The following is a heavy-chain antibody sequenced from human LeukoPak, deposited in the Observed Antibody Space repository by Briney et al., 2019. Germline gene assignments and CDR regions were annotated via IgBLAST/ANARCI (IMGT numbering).Heavy chain of an antibody. D-gene: IGHD2-21*01. J-gene: IGHJ4*02. CDR3: ARHEFASPFDS. CDR1: GGSISNSY. CDR2: IYYTGDS. Sequence: TSETLSPTCTVSGGSISNSYWSWIRQPPGKGLEWIGYIYYTGDSNYNPSLKSRVAISLDTSKNQLSLNLRSVTAADTAVYYCARHEFASPFDSWGQGTLVTVSS. V-gene: IGHV4-59*08.